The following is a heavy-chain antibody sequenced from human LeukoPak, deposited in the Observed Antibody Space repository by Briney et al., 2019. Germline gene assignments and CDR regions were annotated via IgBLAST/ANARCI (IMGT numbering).Heavy chain of an antibody. Sequence: SETLSLTCTVSGGSISSSSYYWGWIRQPPGKGLEWVGSIYYSGSTYYNPSLKSRVTISVDTSKNQFSLKLSSVTAADTAVYYCARHLNDYVTRIDYWGQGTLVTVSS. V-gene: IGHV4-39*01. CDR3: ARHLNDYVTRIDY. CDR1: GGSISSSSYY. CDR2: IYYSGST. J-gene: IGHJ4*02. D-gene: IGHD4-17*01.